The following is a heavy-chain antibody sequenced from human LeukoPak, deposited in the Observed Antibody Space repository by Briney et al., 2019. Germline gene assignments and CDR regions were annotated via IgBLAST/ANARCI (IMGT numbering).Heavy chain of an antibody. CDR2: ISYDGSNK. CDR3: AKVVTIFGVVIGEYGMDV. V-gene: IGHV3-30*18. Sequence: RGSLRLSCAASGFTFSSYGMHWVRQAPGKGLEWVAVISYDGSNKYYADSVKGRFTISRDNSKNTLYLQMNSLRAEDTAVYYCAKVVTIFGVVIGEYGMDVWGQGTTVTVSS. D-gene: IGHD3-3*01. J-gene: IGHJ6*02. CDR1: GFTFSSYG.